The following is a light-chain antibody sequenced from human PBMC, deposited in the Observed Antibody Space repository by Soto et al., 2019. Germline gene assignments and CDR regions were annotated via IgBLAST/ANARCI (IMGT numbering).Light chain of an antibody. V-gene: IGLV2-14*01. CDR3: SSYTGSGTLYV. J-gene: IGLJ1*01. CDR2: EVS. CDR1: SSDIGGYNY. Sequence: QSALTQPASVSGSPGQSITISCNGTSSDIGGYNYVSWYQQHTGQVPKLMIFEVSHRPAGVSYLFSGSQLGNTASLTTSGPPAEDVVDYFCSSYTGSGTLYVFGTGTKVTVL.